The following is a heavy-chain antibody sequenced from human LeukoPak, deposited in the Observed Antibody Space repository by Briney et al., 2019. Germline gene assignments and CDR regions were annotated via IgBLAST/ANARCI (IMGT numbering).Heavy chain of an antibody. CDR2: IGPTGDT. D-gene: IGHD2-2*02. CDR1: GFTFSSSD. J-gene: IGHJ4*02. Sequence: GGSLRLSCAASGFTFSSSDMHWVRQATGKGLEWVSAIGPTGDTYYPGSVKGRFTISRENARNSLYLQMNSLRAGDTAVYYCARFPGPVVPAAIEGYWGQGTLVTVSS. CDR3: ARFPGPVVPAAIEGY. V-gene: IGHV3-13*01.